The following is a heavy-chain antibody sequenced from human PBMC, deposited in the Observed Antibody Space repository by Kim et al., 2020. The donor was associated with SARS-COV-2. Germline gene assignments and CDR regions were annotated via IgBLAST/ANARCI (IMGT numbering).Heavy chain of an antibody. CDR3: AKERWFGESPNWYFDL. Sequence: GGSLRLSCAASGFTFSSYAMSWVRQAPGKGLEWVSAISGSGGSTYYADSVKGRFTISRDNSKNTLYLQMNSLRAEDTAVYYCAKERWFGESPNWYFDLWGRGTLVTVSS. J-gene: IGHJ2*01. CDR1: GFTFSSYA. V-gene: IGHV3-23*01. D-gene: IGHD3-10*01. CDR2: ISGSGGST.